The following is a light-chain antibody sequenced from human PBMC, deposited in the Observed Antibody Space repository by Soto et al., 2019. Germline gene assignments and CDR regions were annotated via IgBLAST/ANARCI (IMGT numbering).Light chain of an antibody. CDR1: QGITTW. CDR2: AAS. V-gene: IGKV1-12*01. Sequence: DIQMTQSPSTVSASVGDRVTITCRASQGITTWLAWYQQKPGKAPRLLIYAASNLQSGIPSRFSGSGSGTDFTLTISSLQPEDLAIYYCQQTDNFPLTFGGGTKVEIK. J-gene: IGKJ4*01. CDR3: QQTDNFPLT.